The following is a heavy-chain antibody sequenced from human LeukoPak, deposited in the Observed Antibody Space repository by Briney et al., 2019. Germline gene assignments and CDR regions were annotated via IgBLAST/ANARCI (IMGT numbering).Heavy chain of an antibody. D-gene: IGHD4-23*01. V-gene: IGHV4-30-4*01. CDR1: GGSINSGAHY. CDR3: ARYYGGNSNFDY. J-gene: IGHJ4*02. Sequence: ASETLSLTCTVSGGSINSGAHYWSWVRQPPGKGLEWIGYISYSGSTYYNPSLKSRVTISVDTSKNQFSLKLSSVTAADTAVYYCARYYGGNSNFDYWGQGTLVTVSS. CDR2: ISYSGST.